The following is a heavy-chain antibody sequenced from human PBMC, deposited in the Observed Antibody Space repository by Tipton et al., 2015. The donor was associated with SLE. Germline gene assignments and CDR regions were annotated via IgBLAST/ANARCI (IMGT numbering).Heavy chain of an antibody. V-gene: IGHV3-53*01. CDR2: IYSGGTT. CDR1: GFTVSTNY. J-gene: IGHJ6*02. CDR3: ARSGESAEMDGMDV. Sequence: SLRLSCAASGFTVSTNYMSWVRQAPGKGLEWVSVIYSGGTTHYADSVKGRFTISRDNSKNTLYLQMNSLRVGDTAVYYCARSGESAEMDGMDVWGQGTTVTVSS. D-gene: IGHD2-2*01.